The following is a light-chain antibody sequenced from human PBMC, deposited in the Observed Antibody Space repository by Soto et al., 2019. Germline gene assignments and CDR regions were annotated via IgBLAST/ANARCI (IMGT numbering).Light chain of an antibody. CDR1: SSDVGGYNY. CDR3: SSYRRGSTYV. Sequence: QSVLTQPASVSGSPVQSITVSCTGTSSDVGGYNYVSWYQQHPGKAPRLMIYDVTNRPSGVSNRFSGSKSGNTASLTISGLQAEDEADYYCSSYRRGSTYVFGTGTKVTVL. V-gene: IGLV2-14*01. CDR2: DVT. J-gene: IGLJ1*01.